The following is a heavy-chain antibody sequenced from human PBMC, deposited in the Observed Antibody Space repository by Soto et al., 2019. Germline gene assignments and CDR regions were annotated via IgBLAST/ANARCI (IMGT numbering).Heavy chain of an antibody. CDR2: INAGNGNT. Sequence: GASLRVSCKASGYTFTSYAMHWVRQAPGQRLEWMGWINAGNGNTKYSQKSQGRVTITRDTSASTAYMELSSLRSEDTAVYYCARGSSYQLLLQLDYWGQGTLVTVS. J-gene: IGHJ4*02. CDR3: ARGSSYQLLLQLDY. V-gene: IGHV1-3*01. CDR1: GYTFTSYA. D-gene: IGHD2-2*01.